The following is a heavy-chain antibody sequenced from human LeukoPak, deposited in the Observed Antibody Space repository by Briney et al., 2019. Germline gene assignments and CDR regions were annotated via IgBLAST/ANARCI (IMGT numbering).Heavy chain of an antibody. V-gene: IGHV3-7*04. Sequence: GGSLRLSCVASGFTFSSYWMSWVRQAPGKGLEWVANIKQDGSEKYYVDSEKGRFTISRDNAKNSLYLQMNSLRAEDTAVYYCAREPSSSSPYYWGQGTLVTVSS. D-gene: IGHD2-2*01. J-gene: IGHJ4*02. CDR1: GFTFSSYW. CDR3: AREPSSSSPYY. CDR2: IKQDGSEK.